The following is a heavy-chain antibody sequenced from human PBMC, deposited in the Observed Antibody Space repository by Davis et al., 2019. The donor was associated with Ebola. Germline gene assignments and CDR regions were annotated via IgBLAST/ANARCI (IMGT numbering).Heavy chain of an antibody. V-gene: IGHV4-59*01. CDR2: IYYSGST. D-gene: IGHD6-6*01. J-gene: IGHJ6*02. CDR3: ARVLPSDGMDV. CDR1: GGSISSYY. Sequence: SETLSLTCTVSGGSISSYYWSWIRQPPGKGLEWIGYIYYSGSTIYNPSLKSRVTISVDTSKKQFSLKLSSVTAADTAVYYCARVLPSDGMDVWGQGTTVTVSS.